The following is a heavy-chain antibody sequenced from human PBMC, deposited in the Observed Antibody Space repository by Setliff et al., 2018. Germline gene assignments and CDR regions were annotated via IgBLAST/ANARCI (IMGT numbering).Heavy chain of an antibody. D-gene: IGHD6-19*01. CDR2: IYYSGST. V-gene: IGHV4-59*11. J-gene: IGHJ4*02. CDR1: GGSISSHY. Sequence: TSETLSLTCTVSGGSISSHYWSWIRQPPGKGLEWIGSIYYSGSTNYNPSLKSRVTISVDTSKNQVSLKLSSVTAADTAVYYCARGGIAVAGTPDWGQGTLVTVSS. CDR3: ARGGIAVAGTPD.